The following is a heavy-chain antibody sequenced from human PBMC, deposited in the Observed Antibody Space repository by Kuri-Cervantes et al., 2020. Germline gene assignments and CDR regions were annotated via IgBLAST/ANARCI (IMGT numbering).Heavy chain of an antibody. Sequence: ESLKISCTVSGGSISSYYWSWIRQPPGKGLEWIGYIYYSGSTNYNPSLKSRVTISVDTSKNQFSLKLSSVTAADTAVYYCARIGVAGDAFDIWGQGTMVTVSS. V-gene: IGHV4-59*01. CDR2: IYYSGST. D-gene: IGHD6-19*01. CDR3: ARIGVAGDAFDI. J-gene: IGHJ3*02. CDR1: GGSISSYY.